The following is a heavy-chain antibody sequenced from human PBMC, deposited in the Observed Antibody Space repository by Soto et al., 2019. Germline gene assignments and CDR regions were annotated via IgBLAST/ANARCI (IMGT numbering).Heavy chain of an antibody. CDR3: ARTPDILLVPAAIVFDY. CDR2: IYYSGST. V-gene: IGHV2-70*01. Sequence: TLSLTFTFSGGSISSGGYYWGWIRQHPGKGLEWIGYIYYSGSTYYNTSLKTRLTISKDTSKNQVVLTMTNVDPVDTATYYCARTPDILLVPAAIVFDYWGQGTLVTVSS. CDR1: GGSISSGGYY. D-gene: IGHD2-2*01. J-gene: IGHJ4*02.